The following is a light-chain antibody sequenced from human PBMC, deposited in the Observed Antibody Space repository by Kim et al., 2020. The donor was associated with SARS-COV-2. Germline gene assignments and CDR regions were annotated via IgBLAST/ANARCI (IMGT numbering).Light chain of an antibody. CDR1: SSDVGSYNL. CDR3: CLYVGSDTWV. J-gene: IGLJ3*02. CDR2: DGN. Sequence: GQSITISCTGTSSDVGSYNLVSWYQHHPGKAPKLIIYDGNKRPSGVSNRFSGSQSANTASLTISGLQAEDEADYYCCLYVGSDTWVFGGGTKLTVL. V-gene: IGLV2-23*01.